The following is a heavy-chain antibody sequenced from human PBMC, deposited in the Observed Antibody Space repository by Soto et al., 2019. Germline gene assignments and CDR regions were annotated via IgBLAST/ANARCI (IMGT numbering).Heavy chain of an antibody. D-gene: IGHD3-9*01. J-gene: IGHJ4*02. V-gene: IGHV4-61*08. CDR3: ARQANFDWFFDY. Sequence: SETLSLTCAVSGGSISSGGYSWSWIRQPPGKGLEWIGYIYHSGSTNYNPSLKSRVTISVDTSKNQFSLKLSSVTAADTAVYYCARQANFDWFFDYWGQGTLVTVSS. CDR2: IYHSGST. CDR1: GGSISSGGYS.